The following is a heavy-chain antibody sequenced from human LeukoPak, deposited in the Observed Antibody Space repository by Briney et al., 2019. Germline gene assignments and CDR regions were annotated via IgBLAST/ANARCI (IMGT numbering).Heavy chain of an antibody. CDR2: IYPGDSDT. Sequence: GESLKISCKGSGYSFTSYWIGWVRPMPGKGLEWIGIIYPGDSDTRYSPSFQGQVTISADKSISTAYLQWSSLKASDTAMYYCARPPAPITFTAFDIWGQGTMVTVSS. J-gene: IGHJ3*02. V-gene: IGHV5-51*01. D-gene: IGHD3-16*01. CDR3: ARPPAPITFTAFDI. CDR1: GYSFTSYW.